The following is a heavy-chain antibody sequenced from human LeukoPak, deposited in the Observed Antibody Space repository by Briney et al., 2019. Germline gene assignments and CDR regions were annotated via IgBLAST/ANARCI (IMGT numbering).Heavy chain of an antibody. J-gene: IGHJ4*02. V-gene: IGHV4-59*01. CDR1: GGSISSYY. D-gene: IGHD5-24*01. CDR3: ARGRDGYSDFDY. CDR2: IYYSGST. Sequence: ASETLSLTCTVSGGSISSYYWSWIRQPPGKGLEWIGYIYYSGSTNYNPSLKSRVTISVDTSKNQFSLKLSSVTAADTAVYYCARGRDGYSDFDYWGQGTLVTVSS.